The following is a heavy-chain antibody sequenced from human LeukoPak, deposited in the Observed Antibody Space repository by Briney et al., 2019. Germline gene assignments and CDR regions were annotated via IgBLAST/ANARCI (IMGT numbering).Heavy chain of an antibody. CDR1: GFTFSSYG. Sequence: PGGSLRLSCAASGFTFSSYGMSWVRQAPGKGLEWVSGISDSGGSTYYADPVKGRFTISRDKSKNTLYLQMNSLRAEDTAVYYCASILAWFVYDYWGQGTPVTVSS. D-gene: IGHD3-3*02. CDR3: ASILAWFVYDY. V-gene: IGHV3-23*01. CDR2: ISDSGGST. J-gene: IGHJ4*02.